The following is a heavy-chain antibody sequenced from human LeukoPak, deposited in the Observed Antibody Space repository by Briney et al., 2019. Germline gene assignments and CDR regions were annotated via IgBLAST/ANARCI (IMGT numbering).Heavy chain of an antibody. CDR2: INHSGST. Sequence: PSETLSLTCAVYGGSFSGYYWSWIRQPPGKGLEWIGEINHSGSTNYNPSLKSRVTISVDTSKNQFSLKLSSVTAADTAVYYCARGLPYCSSTSCYVGYNWFDPWGQGTLVTVSS. CDR1: GGSFSGYY. V-gene: IGHV4-34*01. CDR3: ARGLPYCSSTSCYVGYNWFDP. D-gene: IGHD2-2*01. J-gene: IGHJ5*02.